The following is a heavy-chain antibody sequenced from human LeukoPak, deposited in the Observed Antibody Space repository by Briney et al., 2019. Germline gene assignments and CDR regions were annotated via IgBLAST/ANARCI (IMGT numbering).Heavy chain of an antibody. CDR1: GFTFSSYE. Sequence: GGSLRLSCAASGFTFSSYEMNWVRQAPGKGLEWVSYISSGSTIYYADSVKGRFTISRDNAKNSLYLQMNSLRAEDTAVYYCARVREMATWGQGTLVTVSS. J-gene: IGHJ4*02. CDR3: ARVREMAT. CDR2: ISSGSTI. V-gene: IGHV3-48*03. D-gene: IGHD5-24*01.